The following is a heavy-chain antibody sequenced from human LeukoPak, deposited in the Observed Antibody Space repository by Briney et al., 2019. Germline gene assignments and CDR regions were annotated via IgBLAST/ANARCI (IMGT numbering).Heavy chain of an antibody. CDR2: INPSGGST. CDR1: GYTFTNYY. D-gene: IGHD3-22*01. V-gene: IGHV1-46*01. J-gene: IGHJ6*03. CDR3: ARNSPDSSDYYISYYSYMDV. Sequence: ASVKVSCKASGYTFTNYYLHWVRQAPGQGLEWMGIINPSGGSTSYAQKFQGRVTMTRDMFTSTVYMELSSLRSEDTAVYYCARNSPDSSDYYISYYSYMDVWGKGTTVTVSS.